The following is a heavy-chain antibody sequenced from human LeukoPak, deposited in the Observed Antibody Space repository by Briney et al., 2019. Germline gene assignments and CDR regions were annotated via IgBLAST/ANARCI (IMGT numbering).Heavy chain of an antibody. Sequence: PGRSLRLSCAASGFTFSSYAMHWVRQAPGKGLEWVAVISYDGSNKYYADSVKGRFTISRDNSKNTLYLQMNSLRAEDTAVYYCARDEPVLKWELPYYWGQGTLVTVSS. D-gene: IGHD1-26*01. CDR2: ISYDGSNK. J-gene: IGHJ4*02. CDR1: GFTFSSYA. V-gene: IGHV3-30-3*01. CDR3: ARDEPVLKWELPYY.